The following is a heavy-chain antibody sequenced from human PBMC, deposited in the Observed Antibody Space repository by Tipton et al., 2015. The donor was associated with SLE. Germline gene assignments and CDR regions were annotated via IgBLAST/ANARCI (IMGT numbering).Heavy chain of an antibody. CDR2: IYHSGST. CDR1: GYSISSGYY. CDR3: ARATNAEGVFDY. V-gene: IGHV4-38-2*02. J-gene: IGHJ4*02. Sequence: TLSLTCTVSGYSISSGYYWGWIRQPPGKGLERIGSIYHSGSTYYNPSLKSRVTISVDTSKNQFSLKLSSVTAADTAVYYCARATNAEGVFDYWGQGTLVTVSS. D-gene: IGHD2-2*01.